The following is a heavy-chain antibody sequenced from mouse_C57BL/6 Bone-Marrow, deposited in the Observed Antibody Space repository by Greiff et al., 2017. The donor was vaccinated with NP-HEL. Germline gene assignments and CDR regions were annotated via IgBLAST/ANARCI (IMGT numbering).Heavy chain of an antibody. J-gene: IGHJ2*01. CDR2: IYPGDGDT. Sequence: VKLMESGAELVKPGASVKISCKASGYAFSSYWMNWVKQRPGKGLEWIGQIYPGDGDTNYNGKFKGKATLTADKSSSTAYMQLSSLTSEDSAVYFYARYYGSSYYFDYWGQGTTLTVSS. CDR3: ARYYGSSYYFDY. V-gene: IGHV1-80*01. D-gene: IGHD1-1*01. CDR1: GYAFSSYW.